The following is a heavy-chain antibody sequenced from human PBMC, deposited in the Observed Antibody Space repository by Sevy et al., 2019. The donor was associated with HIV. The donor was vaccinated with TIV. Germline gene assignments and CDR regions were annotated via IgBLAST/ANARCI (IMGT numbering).Heavy chain of an antibody. CDR2: FYYSEST. Sequence: SETLSLTCTVSGGSISISSYYWGWIRQPSGKGLEWIGSFYYSESTYYNPSLKSRVTISVDTSKNQFSLKRGSVTAADTAVYYCARAFRAVAGSYYFDYWGQGTLVTVSS. CDR3: ARAFRAVAGSYYFDY. CDR1: GGSISISSYY. J-gene: IGHJ4*02. D-gene: IGHD6-19*01. V-gene: IGHV4-39*01.